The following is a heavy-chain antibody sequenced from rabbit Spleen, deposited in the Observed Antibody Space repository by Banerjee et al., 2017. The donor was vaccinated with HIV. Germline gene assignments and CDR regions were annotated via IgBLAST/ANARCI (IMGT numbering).Heavy chain of an antibody. CDR3: ARDAGSSFSSYGMDL. CDR2: IAGGSSAFT. CDR1: GFSFSSNYY. V-gene: IGHV1S40*01. Sequence: QSLEESGGDLVKPGASLTLTCTASGFSFSSNYYMCWVRQAPGKGLEWIACIAGGSSAFTYFATWAKGRFTCSKTSSTTVTLQMTSLTAADTATYFCARDAGSSFSSYGMDLWGQGTLVTVS. D-gene: IGHD8-1*01. J-gene: IGHJ6*01.